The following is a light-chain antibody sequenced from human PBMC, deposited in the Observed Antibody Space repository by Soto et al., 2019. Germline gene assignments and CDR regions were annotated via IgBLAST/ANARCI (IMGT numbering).Light chain of an antibody. CDR3: QQYGSLPKT. V-gene: IGKV3-20*01. Sequence: EIVLTQSPGTLSLSPGERATLSCRASQSVSYYLAWYQQKPGQAPRLLIYGASTRATGTPARFSGSASGTDFTLIISRLEPEDVAVYYCQQYGSLPKTFGQGTKVDIK. CDR1: QSVSYY. CDR2: GAS. J-gene: IGKJ1*01.